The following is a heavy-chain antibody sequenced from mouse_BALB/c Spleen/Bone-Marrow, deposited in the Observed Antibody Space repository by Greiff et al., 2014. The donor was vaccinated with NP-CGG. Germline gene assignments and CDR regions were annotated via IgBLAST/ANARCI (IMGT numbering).Heavy chain of an antibody. V-gene: IGHV2-9-2*01. CDR2: IWTGGGT. J-gene: IGHJ4*01. CDR1: GFSLTSYD. Sequence: VNLVESGPGLVAPSQSLSITCTVSGFSLTSYDISWIRQPPGKGLEWLGVIWTGGGTNYSSAFMSRLSISKDNSKSQVFLKMNSLQTDDTAIYYCVRDPGFPYAMDYWGQGTSVTVSS. CDR3: VRDPGFPYAMDY.